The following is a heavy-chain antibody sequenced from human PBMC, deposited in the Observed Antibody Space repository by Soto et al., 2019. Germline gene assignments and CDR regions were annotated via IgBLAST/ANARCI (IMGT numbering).Heavy chain of an antibody. Sequence: SQTRSLTFAISGDNISSNSSAWNWIMQSPSRVLEWLGRTYYRSMWSSDYAESVKGRITINPDTSKNQFSLLLNSVTPEDTAVYFCPRRLAVRGPNWFDQWRPGT. CDR3: PRRLAVRGPNWFDQ. V-gene: IGHV6-1*01. J-gene: IGHJ5*01. CDR2: TYYRSMWSS. CDR1: GDNISSNSSA. D-gene: IGHD6-19*01.